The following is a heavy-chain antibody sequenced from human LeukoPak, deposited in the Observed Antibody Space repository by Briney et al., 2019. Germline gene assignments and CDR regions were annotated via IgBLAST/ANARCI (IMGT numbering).Heavy chain of an antibody. D-gene: IGHD6-6*01. CDR1: GGSISSYY. V-gene: IGHV4-59*01. CDR3: ARGGASSRYFDY. J-gene: IGHJ4*02. Sequence: SETLSLTCTVSGGSISSYYWSWIRQPPGKGLEWIGYIYYSGSTNYNPSLKSRVTISVDTSKNQFSLKLSSVTAADTAVYYCARGGASSRYFDYWGQGTLVTVSS. CDR2: IYYSGST.